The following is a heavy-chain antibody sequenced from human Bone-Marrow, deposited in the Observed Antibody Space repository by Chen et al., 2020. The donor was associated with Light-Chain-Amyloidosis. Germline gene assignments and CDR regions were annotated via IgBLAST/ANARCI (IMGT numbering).Heavy chain of an antibody. J-gene: IGHJ3*02. CDR3: ARGLLSRGPGVALSDI. CDR1: GYTFTGYY. Sequence: QVQLVQSGAEVKKPGASVKVSCTASGYTFTGYYMHWVRQAPGQGLEWMGWINPNSGGTNYAQKFQGRVTMTRDTSIGTAYMELSRLRSDDTAVYYCARGLLSRGPGVALSDIWGQGTMVTVSS. D-gene: IGHD3-10*01. CDR2: INPNSGGT. V-gene: IGHV1-2*02.